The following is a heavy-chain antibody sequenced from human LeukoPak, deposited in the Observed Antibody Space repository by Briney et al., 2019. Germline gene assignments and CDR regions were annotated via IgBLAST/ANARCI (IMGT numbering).Heavy chain of an antibody. CDR2: IYYSGST. J-gene: IGHJ3*02. Sequence: SETLSLTCTVSGYSISSGYYWGWIRQPPGKGLEWIGSIYYSGSTYYNPSLKSRVTISVDTSKNQFSLKLSSVTAADTAVYYCARSPHRYFDWLSSFDIWGQGAMVTVSS. CDR3: ARSPHRYFDWLSSFDI. D-gene: IGHD3-9*01. CDR1: GYSISSGYY. V-gene: IGHV4-38-2*02.